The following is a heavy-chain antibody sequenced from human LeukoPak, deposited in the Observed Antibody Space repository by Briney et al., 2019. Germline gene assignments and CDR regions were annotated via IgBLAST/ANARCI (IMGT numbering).Heavy chain of an antibody. J-gene: IGHJ4*02. CDR2: VNHSGST. V-gene: IGHV4-34*01. D-gene: IGHD2-2*01. CDR3: ARHVAPSPYCSSTSCYPRFNY. CDR1: GGSFSGYY. Sequence: SETLSLTCAVYGGSFSGYYWSWIRQPPGKGLEWIGEVNHSGSTNYNPSLKSRVTMSVDTSENQFSLKLSSVTAADTAVYYCARHVAPSPYCSSTSCYPRFNYWGLGTLVTVSS.